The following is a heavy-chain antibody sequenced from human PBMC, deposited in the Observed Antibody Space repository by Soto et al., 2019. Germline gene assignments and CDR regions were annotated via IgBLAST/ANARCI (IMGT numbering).Heavy chain of an antibody. CDR2: ITRDGYNK. Sequence: VQLVESGGGVVQPGRSLRLSCAGSGFIFKNYALNWVRQAPGKGLEWVASITRDGYNKYYADSVKGRFTISRDNSRDTLSLQMTALRTEDSSIYYCTKSSGGSSSVGMDYWGQGTRVTVSS. D-gene: IGHD6-6*01. V-gene: IGHV3-30*04. CDR1: GFIFKNYA. J-gene: IGHJ4*02. CDR3: TKSSGGSSSVGMDY.